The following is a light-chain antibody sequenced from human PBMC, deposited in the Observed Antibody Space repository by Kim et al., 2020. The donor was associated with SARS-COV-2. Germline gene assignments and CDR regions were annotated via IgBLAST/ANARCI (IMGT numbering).Light chain of an antibody. Sequence: ASVGDRVIITCRASQDIDNSLAWYQQNPGKVPQVLIYAASTLQSGVPSRLSGSGSGTEFTLTIGSLQTEDVATYYCQKYNSTPWTFGPGTKVDIK. V-gene: IGKV1-27*01. CDR1: QDIDNS. J-gene: IGKJ1*01. CDR3: QKYNSTPWT. CDR2: AAS.